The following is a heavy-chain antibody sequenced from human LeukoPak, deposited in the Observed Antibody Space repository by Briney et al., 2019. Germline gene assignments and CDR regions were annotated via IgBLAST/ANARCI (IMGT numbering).Heavy chain of an antibody. CDR1: SGSISTSNYY. J-gene: IGHJ4*02. D-gene: IGHD5-24*01. Sequence: PSETLSLTCTVSSGSISTSNYYWGWVRQPPGKALEWIGNIFYSGSTYYSPSLKSRVTISLDTSRNQFSLKLSSVTAADTAMYYCAGPSSGWLQSAWAYWGQGTLVTVSS. CDR3: AGPSSGWLQSAWAY. V-gene: IGHV4-39*01. CDR2: IFYSGST.